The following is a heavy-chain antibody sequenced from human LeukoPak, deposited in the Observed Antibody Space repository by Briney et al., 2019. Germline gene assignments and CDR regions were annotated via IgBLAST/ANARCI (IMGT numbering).Heavy chain of an antibody. CDR1: GFTFSSYE. D-gene: IGHD2-2*01. CDR2: IDSTDTI. Sequence: PGGSLRLSCAASGFTFSSYEMNWVRQAPGKGLQWISHIDSTDTIHYADSVKGRFTISRDNSKNTLYLQMNSLRAEDTAVYYCARDWGTLYCSSTSCSHFDYWGQGTLVTVSS. V-gene: IGHV3-48*03. J-gene: IGHJ4*02. CDR3: ARDWGTLYCSSTSCSHFDY.